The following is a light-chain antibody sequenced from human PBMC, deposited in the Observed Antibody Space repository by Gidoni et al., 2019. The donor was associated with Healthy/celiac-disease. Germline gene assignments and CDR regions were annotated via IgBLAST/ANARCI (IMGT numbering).Light chain of an antibody. CDR1: QGISRY. CDR3: QQSSGYPIT. V-gene: IGKV1-9*01. CDR2: GAS. Sequence: DIQLTQSPSFLSASIGDRVTITCRASQGISRYLAWYQQKPRQAPKLPISGASTLQSGVSSRFSGSGSGTEFTLTISSLQPEDFATYYCQQSSGYPITFGPGTKVEIK. J-gene: IGKJ3*01.